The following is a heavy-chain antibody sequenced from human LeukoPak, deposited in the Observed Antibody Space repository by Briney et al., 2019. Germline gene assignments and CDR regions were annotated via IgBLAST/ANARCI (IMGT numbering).Heavy chain of an antibody. D-gene: IGHD2-2*01. Sequence: GGSLRLSCAASGFTFSSYWMSWVRQAPGKGLEWVANIKQDGSEKYYVGSVKGRFTISRDNAKNSLYLQMNSLRAEDTAVYYCAAHCSSTSCYRWAPRSRGGYHEYFQHWGQGTLVTVSS. CDR1: GFTFSSYW. J-gene: IGHJ1*01. CDR3: AAHCSSTSCYRWAPRSRGGYHEYFQH. CDR2: IKQDGSEK. V-gene: IGHV3-7*01.